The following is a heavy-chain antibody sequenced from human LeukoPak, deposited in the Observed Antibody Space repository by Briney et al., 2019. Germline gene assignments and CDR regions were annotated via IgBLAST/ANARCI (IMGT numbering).Heavy chain of an antibody. V-gene: IGHV1-3*01. CDR1: GYTFTSYA. Sequence: ASVKVSCKASGYTFTSYAMHWARQAPGQRLEWMGWINAGNGNTKYSQKFQGRVTITRDTSASTAYMELSSLRSEDTAVYYCARDAHMTTVTSGYYYGMDVWGKGTTVTVSS. D-gene: IGHD4-17*01. CDR2: INAGNGNT. J-gene: IGHJ6*04. CDR3: ARDAHMTTVTSGYYYGMDV.